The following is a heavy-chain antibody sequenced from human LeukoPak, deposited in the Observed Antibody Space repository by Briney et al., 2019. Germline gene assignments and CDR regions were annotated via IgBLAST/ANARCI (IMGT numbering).Heavy chain of an antibody. CDR3: ASLDYGDYAFYY. J-gene: IGHJ4*02. CDR2: IYHSGST. Sequence: PSETLSLTCTVSGGSISTYYWNWIRQPPGKGLEWIGYIYHSGSTNYNPSLQSRVTISVDRSKNQFSLKLSSVTAADTAVYYCASLDYGDYAFYYWGQGTLVTVSS. CDR1: GGSISTYY. V-gene: IGHV4-59*12. D-gene: IGHD4-17*01.